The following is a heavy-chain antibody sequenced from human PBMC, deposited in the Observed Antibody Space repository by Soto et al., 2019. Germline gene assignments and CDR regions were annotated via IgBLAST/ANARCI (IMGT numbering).Heavy chain of an antibody. CDR3: ARESEDLTSNFDY. CDR2: SXXXTXYX. J-gene: IGHJ4*02. V-gene: IGHV3-21*06. Sequence: PGGSLRLSCAASGFTFTRYSMNWVRQAPGKVLEWVSSSXXXTXYXXXGXXXXGRFTISRDNAKNSLYLEMNSLRAEDTAVYYCARESEDLTSNFDYWGQGTLVTVSS. CDR1: GFTFTRYS.